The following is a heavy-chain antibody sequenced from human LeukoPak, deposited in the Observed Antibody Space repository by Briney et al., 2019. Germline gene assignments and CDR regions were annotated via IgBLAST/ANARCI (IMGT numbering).Heavy chain of an antibody. V-gene: IGHV3-23*01. CDR1: GFTFSDYY. J-gene: IGHJ4*02. Sequence: GGSLRLSCAASGFTFSDYYMSWVRLAPGKGLEWVSTISRSGVATYYANSVKGRFTISRDNSKNTVYLQMSSLRAEDTAVYYCARAVDTAMYDYWGQGTLVTVSS. D-gene: IGHD5-18*01. CDR2: ISRSGVAT. CDR3: ARAVDTAMYDY.